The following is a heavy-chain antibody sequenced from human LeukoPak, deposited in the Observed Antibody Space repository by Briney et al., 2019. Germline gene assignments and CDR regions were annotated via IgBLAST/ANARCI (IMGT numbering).Heavy chain of an antibody. V-gene: IGHV4-59*01. Sequence: PSETLSLTCTVSGGSISSYYWSWIRQPPGKGLEWIGYIYYSGSTNYNPSLKSRVTISVDTSKNQFSLKLSSVTAADTAVYYCARSGYDLGGQYFDYWGQGTLVTVSS. CDR2: IYYSGST. D-gene: IGHD5-12*01. CDR1: GGSISSYY. CDR3: ARSGYDLGGQYFDY. J-gene: IGHJ4*02.